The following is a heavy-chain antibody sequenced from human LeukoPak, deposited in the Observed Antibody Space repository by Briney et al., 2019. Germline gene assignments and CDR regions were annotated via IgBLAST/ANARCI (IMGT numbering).Heavy chain of an antibody. CDR2: INPNSGGT. V-gene: IGHV1-2*02. CDR1: GYTFSGYY. Sequence: ASVKVSCKASGYTFSGYYIHWVRQAPGQGLEWMGWINPNSGGTNYAQRFQGRVTMTRDTSISTAYMDLSRLRPDDTAVYYCAREIREGDDYWGQGTLVTVSS. D-gene: IGHD4-17*01. J-gene: IGHJ4*02. CDR3: AREIREGDDY.